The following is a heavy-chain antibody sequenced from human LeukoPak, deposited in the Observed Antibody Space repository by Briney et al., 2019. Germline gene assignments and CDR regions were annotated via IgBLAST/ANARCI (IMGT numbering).Heavy chain of an antibody. J-gene: IGHJ4*02. Sequence: PGGSLRLSCAASGFTFSSYGMNWVRQAPGKGLEWVSSITSSSSYIYYADSVKGRFTISRDNAKNSLYLQMNSLRAEDTAVYYCARDLTGHGSGYEGPSDYWGQGTLVPVSS. CDR3: ARDLTGHGSGYEGPSDY. CDR1: GFTFSSYG. CDR2: ITSSSSYI. V-gene: IGHV3-21*01. D-gene: IGHD3-22*01.